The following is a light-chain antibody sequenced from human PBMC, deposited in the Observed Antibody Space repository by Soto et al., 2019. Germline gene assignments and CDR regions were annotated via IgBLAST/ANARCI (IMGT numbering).Light chain of an antibody. CDR3: QTWGTGPWV. CDR2: VNSDGSH. J-gene: IGLJ3*02. V-gene: IGLV4-69*01. Sequence: QLVLTQSPSASASLGASVKLTCTLSSGHSNYAIAWHQQQPEKGPRYLMKVNSDGSHIKGDGIPDRFSGSSSGAERYLTISSLQSEDEADYYCQTWGTGPWVFGGGTKVTVL. CDR1: SGHSNYA.